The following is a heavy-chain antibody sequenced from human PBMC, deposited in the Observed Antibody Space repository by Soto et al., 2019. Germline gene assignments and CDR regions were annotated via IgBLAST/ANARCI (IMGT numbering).Heavy chain of an antibody. J-gene: IGHJ4*02. D-gene: IGHD3-9*01. V-gene: IGHV4-59*08. CDR1: GGSIGTYY. CDR2: IYYRGNT. CDR3: ARHPGYYDILTGYTTYYFDS. Sequence: LSLTCTVSGGSIGTYYWSWIRQPPGKGLEWIGYIYYRGNTDYNPSLKSRVTISLDTPKNQFSLKLSSVTAADTAVYYCARHPGYYDILTGYTTYYFDSWGQGILVTVSS.